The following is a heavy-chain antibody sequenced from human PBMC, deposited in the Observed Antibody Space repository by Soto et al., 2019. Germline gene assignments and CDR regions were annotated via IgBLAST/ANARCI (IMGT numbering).Heavy chain of an antibody. CDR3: ARVTLGA. D-gene: IGHD6-6*01. CDR2: ISTDDGNT. Sequence: QVQLVQSGGEVKKPGASVKVSCKASGYTFTEYGLSWVRQAPGQGLEWLGWISTDDGNTHYAQKVRDRVAMTADPSTSTAYLALRSLRSDDTAMYYCARVTLGAWGQGTMVTV. J-gene: IGHJ3*01. V-gene: IGHV1-18*01. CDR1: GYTFTEYG.